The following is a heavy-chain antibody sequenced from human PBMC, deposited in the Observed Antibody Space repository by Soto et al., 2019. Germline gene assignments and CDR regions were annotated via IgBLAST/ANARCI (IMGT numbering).Heavy chain of an antibody. CDR3: ARDYDGFDY. V-gene: IGHV4-4*02. CDR2: ISHSGTV. J-gene: IGHJ4*02. Sequence: KASETLSLTCDVSSVSITSSNWWTWVRQPPGKGLEWLGKISHSGTVNYNATLRSRVTISVEKPKNQLSLKLMSVTAADTAVYYCARDYDGFDYWGPGILVTVSS. D-gene: IGHD3-16*01. CDR1: SVSITSSNW.